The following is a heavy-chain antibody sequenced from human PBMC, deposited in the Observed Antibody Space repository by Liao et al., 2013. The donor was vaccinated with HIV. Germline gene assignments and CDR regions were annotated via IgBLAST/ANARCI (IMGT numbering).Heavy chain of an antibody. CDR2: IYYRGSS. J-gene: IGHJ3*02. CDR3: GSADWGAFDI. Sequence: QLQLQESGPGLVKPSETLSLTCTVSGGSITSSPNYWGWIRQPPGKGLEWIGSIYYRGSSYYNPSLKSRVTTSIDTSKNQFSLKLTSVTAADTAVYYCGSADWGAFDIWGQGTMVTVSS. CDR1: GGSITSSPNY. D-gene: IGHD2-21*01. V-gene: IGHV4-39*07.